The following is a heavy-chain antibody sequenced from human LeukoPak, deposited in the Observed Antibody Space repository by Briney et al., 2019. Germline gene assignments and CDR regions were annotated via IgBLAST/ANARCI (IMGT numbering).Heavy chain of an antibody. D-gene: IGHD6-19*01. Sequence: RGESLKISCKGSGYRYSDYWICLARQMPGKGLEWMGIIYGGDSETRYSPSLQGQVTISADKSINTAYLQWSSLKASDTAMYYCARTTTYSSGWYVAYWGHSPLVTVSS. CDR3: ARTTTYSSGWYVAY. J-gene: IGHJ4*01. CDR1: GYRYSDYW. CDR2: IYGGDSET. V-gene: IGHV5-51*01.